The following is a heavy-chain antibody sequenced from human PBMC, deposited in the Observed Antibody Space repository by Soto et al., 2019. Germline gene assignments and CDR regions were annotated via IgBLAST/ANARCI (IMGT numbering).Heavy chain of an antibody. Sequence: GGSLRLSCSAAGFSLSDYPMHWVRQAPGKGLVYVSFISINGDRTYYADSVKGRFTISRDNSKNTLYLQMSSLRPDDTAIYYCVKDQYIDYWRQGTQVTPSS. CDR3: VKDQYIDY. V-gene: IGHV3-64D*08. D-gene: IGHD1-1*01. J-gene: IGHJ4*02. CDR1: GFSLSDYP. CDR2: ISINGDRT.